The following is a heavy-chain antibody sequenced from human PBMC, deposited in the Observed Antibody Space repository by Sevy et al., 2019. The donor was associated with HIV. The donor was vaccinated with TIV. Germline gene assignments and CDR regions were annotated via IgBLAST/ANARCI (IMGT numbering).Heavy chain of an antibody. D-gene: IGHD2-8*01. J-gene: IGHJ5*02. CDR2: ISSSGSSI. Sequence: GVSLRLSCTASGFTFSSYDMNWVRQVPGKGLEWVSKISSSGSSIYYADSVKGRFTISRDNAKNSLNLQMNSLRAEDTAVYYCTRNGGAFDNGFDPWGQGTLVTV. CDR3: TRNGGAFDNGFDP. CDR1: GFTFSSYD. V-gene: IGHV3-48*03.